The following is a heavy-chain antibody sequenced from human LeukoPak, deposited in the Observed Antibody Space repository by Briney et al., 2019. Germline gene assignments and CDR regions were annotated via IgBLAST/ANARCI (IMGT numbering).Heavy chain of an antibody. Sequence: GGSLRLSCAASGFTFSSYTMHWVRQAPGKGLEWVAVISYDGSNKYYADSVKGRFTISRDNSKNTLYLQMNSLRAEDTAVYYCARGLHYYYYGMDVWGQGTTVTVSS. CDR1: GFTFSSYT. V-gene: IGHV3-30-3*01. CDR3: ARGLHYYYYGMDV. J-gene: IGHJ6*02. D-gene: IGHD3-10*01. CDR2: ISYDGSNK.